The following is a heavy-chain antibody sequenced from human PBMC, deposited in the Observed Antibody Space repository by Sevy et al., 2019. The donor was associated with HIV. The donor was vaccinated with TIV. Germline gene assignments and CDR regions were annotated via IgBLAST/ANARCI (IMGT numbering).Heavy chain of an antibody. Sequence: GGSLRLSCAASGFTFSSYSMNWVRQAPGKGLEWVSSISSSSSYIYYADSVKGRFTISRDNAKNSLYLQMNSLRAEDTAVYYCARVGXYYDSSGYSDDAFDIWGQGTMVTVSS. J-gene: IGHJ3*02. V-gene: IGHV3-21*01. D-gene: IGHD3-22*01. CDR2: ISSSSSYI. CDR3: ARVGXYYDSSGYSDDAFDI. CDR1: GFTFSSYS.